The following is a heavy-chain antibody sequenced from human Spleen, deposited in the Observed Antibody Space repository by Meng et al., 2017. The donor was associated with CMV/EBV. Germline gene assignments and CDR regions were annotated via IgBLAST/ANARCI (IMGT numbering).Heavy chain of an antibody. Sequence: QSHLQESGTGLGKPSETLSLTCTVSGGAISSYYWSWIRQPPGKGLEWIGYIYYSGSTNYNPSLKSRVTISVDTSKNQFSLKLSSVTAADTAVYYCARGGYYYGSGQSFDYWGQGTLVTVSS. D-gene: IGHD3-10*01. CDR3: ARGGYYYGSGQSFDY. V-gene: IGHV4-59*01. CDR2: IYYSGST. CDR1: GGAISSYY. J-gene: IGHJ4*02.